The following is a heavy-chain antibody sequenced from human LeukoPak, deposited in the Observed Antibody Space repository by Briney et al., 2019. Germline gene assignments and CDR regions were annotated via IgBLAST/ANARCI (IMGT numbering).Heavy chain of an antibody. CDR1: GGSFSGYY. J-gene: IGHJ4*02. CDR2: INHSGST. Sequence: SETLSLTCAVYGGSFSGYYWSWIRQPPGKGLEWIGEINHSGSTNYNPSLKSRVTISVDTSKNQFSLKLSSVTAADTAVYYCAREGEYSSGFDYWGQGTLVTVSS. D-gene: IGHD6-19*01. V-gene: IGHV4-34*01. CDR3: AREGEYSSGFDY.